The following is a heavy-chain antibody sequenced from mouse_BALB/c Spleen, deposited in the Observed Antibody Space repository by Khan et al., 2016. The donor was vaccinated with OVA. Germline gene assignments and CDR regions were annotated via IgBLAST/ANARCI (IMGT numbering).Heavy chain of an antibody. CDR3: ATSYFYGYYFDY. J-gene: IGHJ2*01. Sequence: EVELVESGGDLVQPGGSRKLSCAASGFTFSSYGMHWVRQAPEKGLEWVAYIIGDNNTIYYADTVKGRFTISRDNPRNTLFLQMTSLMSEDTAMYYCATSYFYGYYFDYWGPGTTLTVSS. CDR2: IIGDNNTI. D-gene: IGHD1-1*01. V-gene: IGHV5-17*02. CDR1: GFTFSSYG.